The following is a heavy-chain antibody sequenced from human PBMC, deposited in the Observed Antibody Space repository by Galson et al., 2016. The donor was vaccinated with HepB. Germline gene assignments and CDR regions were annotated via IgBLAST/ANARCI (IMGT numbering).Heavy chain of an antibody. CDR3: ARGGKRYFGWGNYYYGKDV. Sequence: SVKVSCKASGYTFTSSDINWVRQATGQGLEWTGWMNPNSGNTGYAHKFQGRVTMTRNTSISTAYMEQSSLRSEDTAVYYCARGGKRYFGWGNYYYGKDVWGQGATVTGSS. D-gene: IGHD3-9*01. J-gene: IGHJ6*02. CDR1: GYTFTSSD. CDR2: MNPNSGNT. V-gene: IGHV1-8*01.